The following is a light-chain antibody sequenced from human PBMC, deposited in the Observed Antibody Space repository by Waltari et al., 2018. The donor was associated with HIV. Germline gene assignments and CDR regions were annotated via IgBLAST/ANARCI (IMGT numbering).Light chain of an antibody. V-gene: IGLV2-11*01. Sequence: QSALTQPRLVSGSPGQSVTISCTGTSSDVGGYNYVSWYQHHPNKGPKLLIYDVNKRPSGVPDRFSGSKSGNTASLTISGLQAEDEADYYCCSYADTYFVLFGGRTKLTVL. CDR1: SSDVGGYNY. CDR3: CSYADTYFVL. CDR2: DVN. J-gene: IGLJ2*01.